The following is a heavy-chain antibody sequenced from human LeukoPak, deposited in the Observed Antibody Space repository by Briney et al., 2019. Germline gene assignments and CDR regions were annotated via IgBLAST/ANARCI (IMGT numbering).Heavy chain of an antibody. V-gene: IGHV3-23*01. Sequence: PGGSLRLSCAASGFTFSSYAMSWVRQAPGKGLEWVSGIGGSGSTYYADSVQGRFTISRDNAKNSLYLQMNSLRDEDTAVYYCASSGSYRFDYWGQGTLVTVSS. CDR3: ASSGSYRFDY. CDR1: GFTFSSYA. CDR2: IGGSGST. D-gene: IGHD1-26*01. J-gene: IGHJ4*02.